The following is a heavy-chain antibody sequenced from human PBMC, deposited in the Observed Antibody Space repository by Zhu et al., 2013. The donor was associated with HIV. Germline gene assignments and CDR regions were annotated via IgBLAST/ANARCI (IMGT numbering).Heavy chain of an antibody. V-gene: IGHV1-46*01. Sequence: QVQLVQSGAEVKKPGASVKVSCKASGYTFTSYYMHWVRQAPGQGLEWMGIINPSGGSTSYAQKFQGRVTMTRDTSTSTVSMELSSLRSDDTAVYYCARELPHTFNFDYWGQGALVTVSS. D-gene: IGHD2-15*01. CDR1: GYTFTSYY. CDR3: ARELPHTFNFDY. CDR2: INPSGGST. J-gene: IGHJ4*02.